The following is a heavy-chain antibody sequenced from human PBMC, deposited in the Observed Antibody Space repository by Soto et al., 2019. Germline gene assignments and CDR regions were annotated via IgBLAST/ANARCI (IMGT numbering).Heavy chain of an antibody. D-gene: IGHD3-10*01. J-gene: IGHJ4*02. Sequence: PSETLSLTCTVSGGSISSGGYYWSWIRQHPGKGLEWIGYIYYSGSTYYNTSLKSRVTISVDTSKNQFSMKLSSVTAADTAVYYCAGVRGINVFDYWGQGTLVTVSS. CDR1: GGSISSGGYY. V-gene: IGHV4-31*03. CDR3: AGVRGINVFDY. CDR2: IYYSGST.